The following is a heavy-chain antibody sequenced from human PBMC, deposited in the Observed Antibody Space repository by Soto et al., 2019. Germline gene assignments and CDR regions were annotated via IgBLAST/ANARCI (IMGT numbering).Heavy chain of an antibody. D-gene: IGHD3-22*01. CDR1: GFTFSSYA. CDR2: ISGSGGST. J-gene: IGHJ6*03. V-gene: IGHV3-23*01. Sequence: GGSLRLSCAASGFTFSSYAMSWVRQAPGKGLEWVSAISGSGGSTYYADSVKGRFTISRDNSKNTLYLQMNSLRAEDTAVYYCAKAFEGYYDPPSTNYYYYYMDVWGKGTTVTVSS. CDR3: AKAFEGYYDPPSTNYYYYYMDV.